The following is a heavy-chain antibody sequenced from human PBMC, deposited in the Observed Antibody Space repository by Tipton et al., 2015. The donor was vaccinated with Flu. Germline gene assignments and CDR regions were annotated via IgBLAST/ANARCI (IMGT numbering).Heavy chain of an antibody. Sequence: SLRLSCAASGFTFSSYEMNWVRQAPGEGLEWVSYISSSGSTIYYADSVKGRFTISRDNAKNSLYLQMNSLRAEDTAVYYCARARIAAAGTPLDYLGQGTLVTGSS. CDR3: ARARIAAAGTPLDY. CDR1: GFTFSSYE. J-gene: IGHJ4*02. CDR2: ISSSGSTI. D-gene: IGHD6-13*01. V-gene: IGHV3-48*03.